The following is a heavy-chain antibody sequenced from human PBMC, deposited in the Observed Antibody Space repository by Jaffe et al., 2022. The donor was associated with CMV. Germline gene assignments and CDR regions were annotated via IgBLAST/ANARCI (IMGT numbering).Heavy chain of an antibody. CDR2: IYYSGST. V-gene: IGHV4-59*08. Sequence: QVQLQESGPGLVKPSETLSLTCTVSGGSISSYYWSWIRQPPGKGLEWIGYIYYSGSTNYNPSLKSRVTISVDTSKNQFSLKLSSVTAADTAVYYCARLGPDYGDYYFDYWGQGTLVTVSS. D-gene: IGHD4-17*01. CDR3: ARLGPDYGDYYFDY. J-gene: IGHJ4*02. CDR1: GGSISSYY.